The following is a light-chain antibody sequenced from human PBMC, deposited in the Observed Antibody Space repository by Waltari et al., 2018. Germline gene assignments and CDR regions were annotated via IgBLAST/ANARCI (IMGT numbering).Light chain of an antibody. J-gene: IGLJ1*01. CDR3: TSYTGSSTRYV. CDR1: SSDVGLYDY. CDR2: DVS. Sequence: QSALTQPASVSGSPGQSITISCTGTSSDVGLYDYVSWYHHHPGKAPKLVIYDVSYRPSGISTRFSASKSGNTASLTISGLQAEDEADYYCTSYTGSSTRYVFGTGTKVTVL. V-gene: IGLV2-14*01.